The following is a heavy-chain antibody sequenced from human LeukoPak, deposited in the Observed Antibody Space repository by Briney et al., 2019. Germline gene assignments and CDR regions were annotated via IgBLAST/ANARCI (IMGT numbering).Heavy chain of an antibody. Sequence: SSETLSLTCSVSGGSISSYYWSWIRQPGGKGLEWIGRIYTSGSTNYNPSLKSRVTISVDKSNNQFSLNLTSVTAADTAVYYCARDGNGSRAFDYWGQGTLVTVFS. D-gene: IGHD2-15*01. CDR3: ARDGNGSRAFDY. CDR1: GGSISSYY. CDR2: IYTSGST. J-gene: IGHJ4*02. V-gene: IGHV4-4*07.